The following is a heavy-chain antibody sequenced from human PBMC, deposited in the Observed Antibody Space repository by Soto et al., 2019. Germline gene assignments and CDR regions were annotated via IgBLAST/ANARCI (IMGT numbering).Heavy chain of an antibody. V-gene: IGHV3-23*01. CDR1: GFTFSSYA. CDR2: ISGSGGST. D-gene: IGHD5-18*01. J-gene: IGHJ6*02. CDR3: AKEVRAAMVTYYYYGMDV. Sequence: GGSLRLSCAASGFTFSSYAMSWVRQAPGKGLEWVSAISGSGGSTYYADSVKGRFTISRDNSKNTLYLQMNSLRAEDTAVYYCAKEVRAAMVTYYYYGMDVWGQGTTVTVSS.